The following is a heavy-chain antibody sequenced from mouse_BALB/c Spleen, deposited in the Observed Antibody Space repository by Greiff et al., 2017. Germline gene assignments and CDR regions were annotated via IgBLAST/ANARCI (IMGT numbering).Heavy chain of an antibody. Sequence: VQVVESGAELAKPGASVKMSCKASGYTFTSYWMHWVKQRPGQGLEWIGYINPSTGYTEYNQKFKDKATLTADKSSSTAYMQLSSLTSEDSAVYYCARKDYDGYYDFDYWGQGTTLTVSS. J-gene: IGHJ2*01. CDR3: ARKDYDGYYDFDY. D-gene: IGHD2-3*01. CDR1: GYTFTSYW. CDR2: INPSTGYT. V-gene: IGHV1-7*01.